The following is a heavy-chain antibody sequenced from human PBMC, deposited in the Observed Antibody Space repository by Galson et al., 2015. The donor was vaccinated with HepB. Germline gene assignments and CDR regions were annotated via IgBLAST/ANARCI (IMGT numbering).Heavy chain of an antibody. V-gene: IGHV5-10-1*01. D-gene: IGHD4-11*01. CDR3: ATEKPGYSRSWYFFDS. CDR2: IDPSDSYT. Sequence: QSGAEVKKPGESLRISCQGSGYRFTNYWINWVRQMPGTGLEWVARIDPSDSYTNYNPSFQGRVSVSVDKSTSTAHLQWASLKASDTAIYYCATEKPGYSRSWYFFDSWGRGTLVTVSS. J-gene: IGHJ4*02. CDR1: GYRFTNYW.